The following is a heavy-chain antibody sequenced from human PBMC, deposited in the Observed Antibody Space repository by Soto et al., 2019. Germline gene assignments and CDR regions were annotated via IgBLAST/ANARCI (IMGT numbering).Heavy chain of an antibody. J-gene: IGHJ4*02. Sequence: GQGLEWVGRIKSKTDGGTTDYAAPVKGRFTISRDDSKNTLYLQMNSLKTEDTAVYYCTSFLEWYTNFDSWGQGTLVSAFS. D-gene: IGHD3-3*01. CDR2: IKSKTDGGTT. CDR3: TSFLEWYTNFDS. V-gene: IGHV3-15*01.